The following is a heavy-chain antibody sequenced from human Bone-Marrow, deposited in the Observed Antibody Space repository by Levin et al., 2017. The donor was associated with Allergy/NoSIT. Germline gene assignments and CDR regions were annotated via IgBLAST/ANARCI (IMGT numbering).Heavy chain of an antibody. Sequence: GESLKISCKASGYTFTSYDINWVRQATGQGLEWMGWMNPNSGNTGYAQKFQGRVTMTRNTSISTAYMELSSLRSEDTAVYYCARGKRYCSGGSCYYWAPFRTGGGYGMDVWGQGTTVTVSS. CDR2: MNPNSGNT. D-gene: IGHD2-15*01. V-gene: IGHV1-8*01. J-gene: IGHJ6*02. CDR1: GYTFTSYD. CDR3: ARGKRYCSGGSCYYWAPFRTGGGYGMDV.